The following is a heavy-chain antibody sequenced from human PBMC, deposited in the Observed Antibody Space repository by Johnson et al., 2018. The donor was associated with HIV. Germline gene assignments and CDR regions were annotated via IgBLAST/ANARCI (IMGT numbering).Heavy chain of an antibody. CDR2: ISGSSSAI. D-gene: IGHD5-24*01. CDR1: GLIFSDYY. CDR3: ARDQWMAGDAFDI. Sequence: QVQLVESGGGLVKPGGSLRLSCAASGLIFSDYYMSWIRQAPGKGLEWVSSISGSSSAIYYADSVKGRITISRDNAKNSLYLQMNSLRAEDTGVYYCARDQWMAGDAFDIWGQGTMVTVSS. J-gene: IGHJ3*02. V-gene: IGHV3-11*04.